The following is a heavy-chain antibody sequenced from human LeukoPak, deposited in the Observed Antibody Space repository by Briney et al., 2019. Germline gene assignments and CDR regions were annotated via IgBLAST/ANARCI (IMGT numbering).Heavy chain of an antibody. V-gene: IGHV3-11*01. CDR2: ISSGGSTI. CDR3: ARGYQWLVFDY. D-gene: IGHD6-19*01. CDR1: RFTFSDYY. J-gene: IGHJ4*02. Sequence: GGSLRLSCAASRFTFSDYYMSWIRQAPGKGLEWVSYISSGGSTIYYADSVKGRVTISRDNAKNSLYLQMNSLRAEDTAEYYCARGYQWLVFDYWGQGTLVTVSS.